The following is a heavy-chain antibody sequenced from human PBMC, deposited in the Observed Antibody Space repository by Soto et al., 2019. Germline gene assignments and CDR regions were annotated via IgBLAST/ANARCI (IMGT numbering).Heavy chain of an antibody. CDR3: AREGHGYSNYVSSFDY. Sequence: GASVKVSCKASGGTFSSYAISWVRQAPGQGLEWKGGIIPIFGTANYAQKFQGRVTITADESTSTAYMELSSLRSEDTALYYCAREGHGYSNYVSSFDYWGQGTLVTVSS. CDR2: IIPIFGTA. D-gene: IGHD4-4*01. V-gene: IGHV1-69*13. J-gene: IGHJ4*02. CDR1: GGTFSSYA.